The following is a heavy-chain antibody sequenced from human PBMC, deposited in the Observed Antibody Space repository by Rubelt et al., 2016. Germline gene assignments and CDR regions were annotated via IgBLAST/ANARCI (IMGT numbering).Heavy chain of an antibody. CDR3: ARRPRSDIPSIAARHYYYYYMDV. V-gene: IGHV3-48*04. D-gene: IGHD6-6*01. CDR1: GFTFSDYS. Sequence: GGSLRLSCAASGFTFSDYSMNWVRQAPGKGLEWVSYISDSTIYYADSVKGRFTISRDNAKNSLYLQMNSLRAEDTAVYYCARRPRSDIPSIAARHYYYYYMDVWGKGTTVTVSS. J-gene: IGHJ6*03. CDR2: ISDSTI.